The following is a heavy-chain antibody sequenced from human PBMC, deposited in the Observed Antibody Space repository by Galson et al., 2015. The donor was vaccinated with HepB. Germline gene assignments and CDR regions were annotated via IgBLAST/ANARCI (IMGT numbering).Heavy chain of an antibody. CDR2: ISTYNGNT. CDR3: ARDHSWAAAGTSNWFDP. V-gene: IGHV1-18*01. CDR1: GGTFSSYA. D-gene: IGHD6-13*01. J-gene: IGHJ5*02. Sequence: SVKVSCKASGGTFSSYAISWVRQAPGQGLEWMGWISTYNGNTNYAQKFQGRVTMITDTSTSTAYLELRSLLSDDTAVYYCARDHSWAAAGTSNWFDPWGQGTLVIVSS.